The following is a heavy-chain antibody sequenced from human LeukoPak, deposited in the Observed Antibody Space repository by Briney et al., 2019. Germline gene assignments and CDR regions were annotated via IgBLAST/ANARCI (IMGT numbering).Heavy chain of an antibody. D-gene: IGHD5-24*01. V-gene: IGHV3-7*04. J-gene: IGHJ4*02. CDR3: ARIRGDGSTFDY. Sequence: PGGSLRLSCAASGFTFSSHWMSWVRQAPGKGLEWVANIKPDGSEKKYVDSVKGRFTISRDNAKNSLYLQMNSLRAEDTAVYYCARIRGDGSTFDYWGQGTLVTVSS. CDR1: GFTFSSHW. CDR2: IKPDGSEK.